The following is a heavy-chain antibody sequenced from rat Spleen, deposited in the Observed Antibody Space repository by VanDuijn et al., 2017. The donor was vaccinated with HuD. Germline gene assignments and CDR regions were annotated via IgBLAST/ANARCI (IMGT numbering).Heavy chain of an antibody. CDR2: INYDGDNT. D-gene: IGHD5-1*01. Sequence: EVQLVESGGGLVQPGRSLKLSCAASGFTFSDYNMAWVRQAPKKGLEWVASINYDGDNTYYRDSVKGRFTISRDNAENTVYLQMDSLRSEDTATYYCARHPQLGVFWYFDFWGPGTMVTVSS. J-gene: IGHJ1*01. CDR1: GFTFSDYN. V-gene: IGHV5-7*01. CDR3: ARHPQLGVFWYFDF.